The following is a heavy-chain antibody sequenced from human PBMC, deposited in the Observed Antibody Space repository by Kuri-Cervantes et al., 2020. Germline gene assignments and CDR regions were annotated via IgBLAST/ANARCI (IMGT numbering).Heavy chain of an antibody. D-gene: IGHD3-22*01. CDR2: LFYTGSS. CDR1: GYFDSSGRYF. J-gene: IGHJ6*03. V-gene: IGHV4-61*01. CDR3: ARDYYSDPKYHMDF. Sequence: SCTVPGYFDSSGRYFWSWIRQPPGKGLEWIGYLFYTGSSNYNPSLKSRVTISVDTSNNQFSLKLSSVTAADTAVYYCARDYYSDPKYHMDFWGKGTTVTVSS.